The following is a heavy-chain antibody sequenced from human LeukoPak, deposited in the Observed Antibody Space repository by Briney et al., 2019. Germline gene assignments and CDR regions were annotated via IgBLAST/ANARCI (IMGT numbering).Heavy chain of an antibody. Sequence: ASVKVSCKASGYTFTYYYIHWVRQAPGQGLEWMGWISPNSGGTNYAQKFQGRVTMTRDTSISTAYMELSSLRSDDTAVYYCARGGAYTYGYYWGQGTLVTVSS. D-gene: IGHD5-18*01. CDR3: ARGGAYTYGYY. CDR2: ISPNSGGT. J-gene: IGHJ4*02. V-gene: IGHV1-2*02. CDR1: GYTFTYYY.